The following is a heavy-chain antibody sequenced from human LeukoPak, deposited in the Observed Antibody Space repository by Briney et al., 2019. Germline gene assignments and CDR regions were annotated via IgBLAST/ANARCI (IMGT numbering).Heavy chain of an antibody. V-gene: IGHV3-7*01. CDR2: IKQDGSEE. CDR1: GFTFSNYW. CDR3: ATLAVTEHTWVDP. D-gene: IGHD6-19*01. Sequence: GGSLRLSCAASGFTFSNYWMNWVRQAPGKGLEWVANIKQDGSEEYYVDSVKGRFTISRDNAKNSLYLQMHILRVEDTAVYYCATLAVTEHTWVDPWGQGNLVTVSS. J-gene: IGHJ5*01.